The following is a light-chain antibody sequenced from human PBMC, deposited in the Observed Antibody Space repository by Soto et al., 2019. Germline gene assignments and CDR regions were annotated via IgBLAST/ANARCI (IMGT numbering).Light chain of an antibody. CDR3: SSYTSGSSHYV. Sequence: ALTQPASVSGSPGQSITISCTGTSSDVGAYYSVSWYQHHPGKAPKLIIYGVTNRPSGVSNRFSGSKSGNTASLTISGLQAEDEADYHCSSYTSGSSHYVFGTGTKVTVL. V-gene: IGLV2-14*01. CDR2: GVT. CDR1: SSDVGAYYS. J-gene: IGLJ1*01.